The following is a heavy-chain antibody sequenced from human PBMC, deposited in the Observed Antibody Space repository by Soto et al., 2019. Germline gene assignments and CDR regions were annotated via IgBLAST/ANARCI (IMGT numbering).Heavy chain of an antibody. D-gene: IGHD5-12*01. CDR2: IYHSGST. CDR1: GGSISSGGYS. J-gene: IGHJ5*02. CDR3: ARGASRGIVATKVARNWFDP. Sequence: SETLSLTCAVSGGSISSGGYSWSWIRQPPGKGLEWIGYIYHSGSTYYNPSLKSRVTISVDRSKNQFSLKLSSVTAADTAVYYCARGASRGIVATKVARNWFDPWGQGTLVTVSS. V-gene: IGHV4-30-2*01.